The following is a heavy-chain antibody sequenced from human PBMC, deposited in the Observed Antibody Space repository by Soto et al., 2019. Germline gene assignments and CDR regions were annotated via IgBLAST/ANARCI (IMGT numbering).Heavy chain of an antibody. V-gene: IGHV3-23*01. CDR1: GFTFSSYA. Sequence: EVQLLESGGGLVQPGGSLRLSCAVSGFTFSSYAMTWVRQAPGKGLEWVSGISGSGGEIHYADSVKGRCTISRDNSKKTLYLQVSSLRAEDTAIYYCAKDSRYSANVQAFDIWGQGTMVTVSS. CDR3: AKDSRYSANVQAFDI. J-gene: IGHJ3*02. CDR2: ISGSGGEI. D-gene: IGHD1-26*01.